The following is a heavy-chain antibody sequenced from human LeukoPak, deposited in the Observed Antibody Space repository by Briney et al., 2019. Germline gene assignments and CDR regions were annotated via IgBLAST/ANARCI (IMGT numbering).Heavy chain of an antibody. D-gene: IGHD2-8*01. CDR1: GYTFTSYG. CDR2: ISAYNGNT. Sequence: GASVKVSCKASGYTFTSYGISWVRQAPGQGLEWMGWISAYNGNTNYAQKLQGRVTMTTDTSTSTAYMELRSLRSDDTAVYYCARQGRYCSNGLCFTYFFDYWGQGTLVTVSS. J-gene: IGHJ4*02. V-gene: IGHV1-18*04. CDR3: ARQGRYCSNGLCFTYFFDY.